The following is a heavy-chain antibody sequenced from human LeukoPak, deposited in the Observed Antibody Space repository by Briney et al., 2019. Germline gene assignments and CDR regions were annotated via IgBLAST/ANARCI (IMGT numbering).Heavy chain of an antibody. D-gene: IGHD2-2*01. CDR3: AGQVVPAATEEGIDY. V-gene: IGHV1-2*02. J-gene: IGHJ4*02. Sequence: GASVTVSCKASGYTFTGYYMHWVRQAPGQGLEWMGWINPNSGGTNYAEKFQGRVTMTRDTSISTAYMELSRLRSDDTAVYYCAGQVVPAATEEGIDYWGQGTLVTV. CDR1: GYTFTGYY. CDR2: INPNSGGT.